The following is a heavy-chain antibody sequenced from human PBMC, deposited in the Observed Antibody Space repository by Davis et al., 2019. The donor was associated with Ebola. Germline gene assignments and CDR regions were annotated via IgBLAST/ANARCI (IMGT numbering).Heavy chain of an antibody. CDR3: ARAVSRDSSSWYVYYFDY. CDR2: IYSGGST. Sequence: GESLKISCAASGFTVSSNYMSWVRQAPGKGLEWVSVIYSGGSTYYADSVKGRFTISRDNSKNTLYLQMNSLRAEDTAVYYCARAVSRDSSSWYVYYFDYWGQGTLVTVSS. V-gene: IGHV3-66*01. D-gene: IGHD6-13*01. CDR1: GFTVSSNY. J-gene: IGHJ4*02.